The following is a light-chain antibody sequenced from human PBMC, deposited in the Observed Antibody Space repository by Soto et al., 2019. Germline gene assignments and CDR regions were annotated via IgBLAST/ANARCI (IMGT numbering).Light chain of an antibody. CDR2: GAS. V-gene: IGKV3-20*01. J-gene: IGKJ1*01. Sequence: EIVLTQSPGTLYLSTGERATLSCRASQSVSSNYITWYQQKPGQAPRRLIFGASSRATGIPDRFSGSGSGTDFTLTISRLEPEDFAVYYCQQYGSSPSTFGQGTKVDIK. CDR3: QQYGSSPST. CDR1: QSVSSNY.